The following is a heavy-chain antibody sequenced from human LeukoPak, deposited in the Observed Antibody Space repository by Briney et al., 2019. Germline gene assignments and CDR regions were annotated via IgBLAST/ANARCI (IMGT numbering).Heavy chain of an antibody. CDR1: GYTFTSYG. CDR2: ISAYNGNT. V-gene: IGHV1-18*01. Sequence: ASVKVSCKASGYTFTSYGISWVRQAPGQGLEWMGWISAYNGNTNYAQKLQVRVTMTTATSKSTAYMELRSLRSDDTAVYYCARDLRGYSYGYYFDYWGQGTLVTVSS. D-gene: IGHD5-18*01. J-gene: IGHJ4*02. CDR3: ARDLRGYSYGYYFDY.